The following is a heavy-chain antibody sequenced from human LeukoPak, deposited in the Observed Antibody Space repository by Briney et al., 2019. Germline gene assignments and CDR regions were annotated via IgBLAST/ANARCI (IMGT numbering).Heavy chain of an antibody. D-gene: IGHD3-22*01. CDR2: ISGSGGST. J-gene: IGHJ4*02. CDR1: GFTFSSYA. Sequence: ESLKISCAASGFTFSSYAMSWVRQAPGKGLEWVSAISGSGGSTYYADSVKGRFTISRDNSKNTLYLQMNSLRAEDTAVYYCAKDRSSAYYYDSSGYYFGLYFDYWGQGTLVTVSS. CDR3: AKDRSSAYYYDSSGYYFGLYFDY. V-gene: IGHV3-23*01.